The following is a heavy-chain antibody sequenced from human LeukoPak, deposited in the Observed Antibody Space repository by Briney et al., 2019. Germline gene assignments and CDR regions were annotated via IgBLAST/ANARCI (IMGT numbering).Heavy chain of an antibody. D-gene: IGHD4-17*01. CDR3: AKEIWPTVTTPGWTYFDY. V-gene: IGHV3-23*01. J-gene: IGHJ4*02. Sequence: GGSLRLSCAASGFIFSNYEMNWVRQAPGKGLEWVSAISGSGGSTYYADSVKGRFTISRDNSKNTLYLQMNSLRAEDTAVYYCAKEIWPTVTTPGWTYFDYWGQGALVTVSS. CDR1: GFIFSNYE. CDR2: ISGSGGST.